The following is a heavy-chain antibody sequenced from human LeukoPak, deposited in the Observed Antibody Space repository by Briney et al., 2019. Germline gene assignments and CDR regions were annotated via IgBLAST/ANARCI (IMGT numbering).Heavy chain of an antibody. CDR3: ASDRSGSYEGCDY. J-gene: IGHJ4*02. D-gene: IGHD1-26*01. Sequence: PGGSLRLSCAASGFTFSSYAMSWVRQAPGKGLEWVSAISGSGGSTYYADSVKGRFTISRDNSKNTLYLQMNSLRAEDTAVYYCASDRSGSYEGCDYWGQGTLVTVSS. V-gene: IGHV3-23*01. CDR1: GFTFSSYA. CDR2: ISGSGGST.